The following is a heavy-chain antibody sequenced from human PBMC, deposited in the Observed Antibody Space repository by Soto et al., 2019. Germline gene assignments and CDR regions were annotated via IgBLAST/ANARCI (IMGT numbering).Heavy chain of an antibody. D-gene: IGHD2-8*01. CDR1: GFTFSSYW. CDR3: AKDRQPDGIWTFDS. Sequence: GGSLRLSCAASGFTFSSYWMSWVRQAPGKGLEWVANIKQDGSEKYYVDSVKGRFTISRDNAKNSLYLQMNSLRAEDTALYYCAKDRQPDGIWTFDSWGQGTLVTVSS. V-gene: IGHV3-7*04. CDR2: IKQDGSEK. J-gene: IGHJ4*02.